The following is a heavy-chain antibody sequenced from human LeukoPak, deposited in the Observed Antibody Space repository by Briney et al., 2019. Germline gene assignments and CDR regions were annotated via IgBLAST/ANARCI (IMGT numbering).Heavy chain of an antibody. D-gene: IGHD3-3*01. CDR3: ARDVREWGGYYFDY. Sequence: PGGSLRLSCAASGFTLSSYSMNWVRQAPGKGLEWVSYISSGSSTKYYADSVKGRFTISRDNAKNSLFLQMNSLRDEDTAVYYCARDVREWGGYYFDYWGQGTPVPVSS. J-gene: IGHJ4*02. CDR2: ISSGSSTK. CDR1: GFTLSSYS. V-gene: IGHV3-48*02.